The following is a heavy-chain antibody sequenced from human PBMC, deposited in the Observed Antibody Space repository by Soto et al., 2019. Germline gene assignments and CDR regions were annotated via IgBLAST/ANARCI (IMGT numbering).Heavy chain of an antibody. Sequence: QVQLVESGGGVVQPGRSLRLSCAASGFTFSSYGMHWVRQAPGKGLEWVAVISYDGSNKYYADSVKGRFTISRDNSKNTLYLQMNRLRAEDTAVYYCAKDQLRYCSGGSCYSLVDYWGQGTLVTVSS. V-gene: IGHV3-30*18. D-gene: IGHD2-15*01. CDR3: AKDQLRYCSGGSCYSLVDY. CDR2: ISYDGSNK. J-gene: IGHJ4*02. CDR1: GFTFSSYG.